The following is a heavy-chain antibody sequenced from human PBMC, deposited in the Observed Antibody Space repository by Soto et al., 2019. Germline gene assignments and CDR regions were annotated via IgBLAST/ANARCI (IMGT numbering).Heavy chain of an antibody. V-gene: IGHV1-58*02. CDR1: GFTFTSSA. D-gene: IGHD6-19*01. CDR2: IVVGSGNT. J-gene: IGHJ6*02. Sequence: SVKVSCKASGFTFTSSAMQWVRQARGQRLEWIGWIVVGSGNTNYAQKFQERVTITRDKSTSTAYMELSSLRSEDTAVYYCAAGESSGDYYYYGMDVWGQGTTVTVSS. CDR3: AAGESSGDYYYYGMDV.